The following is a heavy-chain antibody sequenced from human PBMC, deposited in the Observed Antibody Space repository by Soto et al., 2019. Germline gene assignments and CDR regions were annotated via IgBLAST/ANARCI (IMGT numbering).Heavy chain of an antibody. J-gene: IGHJ6*02. D-gene: IGHD3-10*01. Sequence: SVKVSCKASGGTFSSYTISWVRQAPGQGLEWMGRIIPILGIANYAQKFQGRVTITADKSTSTAYMELSSLRSEDTAVYYCAADLTMVRGVIRYYYGMDVWGQGTTVTVSS. V-gene: IGHV1-69*02. CDR2: IIPILGIA. CDR1: GGTFSSYT. CDR3: AADLTMVRGVIRYYYGMDV.